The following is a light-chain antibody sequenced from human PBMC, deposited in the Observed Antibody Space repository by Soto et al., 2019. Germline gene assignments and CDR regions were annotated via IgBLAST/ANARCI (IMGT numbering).Light chain of an antibody. CDR3: QQHHDLPIT. CDR2: DAS. V-gene: IGKV1-33*01. J-gene: IGKJ5*01. CDR1: QDITYY. Sequence: DIQMTQSPSSLSASVGDRVTITCQASQDITYYLNWYQQKPGKAPSLLIHDASSLQTGVPSRFSGSGSGTDFTFTINSLQPDDIATYYCQQHHDLPITFGKGTRLEIK.